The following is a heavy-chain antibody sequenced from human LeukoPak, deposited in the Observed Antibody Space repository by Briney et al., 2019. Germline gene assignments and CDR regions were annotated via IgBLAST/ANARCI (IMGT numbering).Heavy chain of an antibody. V-gene: IGHV4-59*01. D-gene: IGHD3-16*02. J-gene: IGHJ4*02. Sequence: PSETLSLTCTVSGGSISSYYWSWIRQPPGKGLEWIGYIYYSGSTNYNPSLKSRVTMSVDTSKNQFSLKLSSVTAADTAVYYCASPRITFGGVIERFDYWGQGTLVTVSS. CDR1: GGSISSYY. CDR2: IYYSGST. CDR3: ASPRITFGGVIERFDY.